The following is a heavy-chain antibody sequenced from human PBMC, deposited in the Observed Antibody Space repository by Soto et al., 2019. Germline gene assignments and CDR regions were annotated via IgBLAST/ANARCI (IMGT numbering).Heavy chain of an antibody. CDR3: ASDKPQWLLTGYYTDY. J-gene: IGHJ4*02. V-gene: IGHV3-7*01. CDR1: GFTFSSYW. Sequence: GGSLRLSCAASGFTFSSYWMSWVRQAPGKGLEWVANIKQDGSEKYYVDSVKGRFTISRDNAKNSLYLQMNSLRAEDTAVYYCASDKPQWLLTGYYTDYWGQGTLVTVSS. CDR2: IKQDGSEK. D-gene: IGHD3-9*01.